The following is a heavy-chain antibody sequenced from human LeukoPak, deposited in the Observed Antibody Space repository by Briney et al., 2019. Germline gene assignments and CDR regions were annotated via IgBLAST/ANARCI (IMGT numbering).Heavy chain of an antibody. V-gene: IGHV3-23*01. CDR3: AKGYWVEWLFDY. CDR2: ITGSGGAT. Sequence: GGSLRLSCAASGFTFSTYAVNWVRQAPGKGLEWVSAITGSGGATYYADSVKGRFTISRDNSKNTLYLQMNSLRAEDTAVYYCAKGYWVEWLFDYWGQGTLVTVSS. J-gene: IGHJ4*02. D-gene: IGHD3-3*01. CDR1: GFTFSTYA.